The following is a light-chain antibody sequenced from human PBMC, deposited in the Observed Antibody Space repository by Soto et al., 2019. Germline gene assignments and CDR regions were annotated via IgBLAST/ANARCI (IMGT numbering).Light chain of an antibody. V-gene: IGKV1-12*01. CDR3: QQTHSFPLT. Sequence: DIQMTQSPTSVSASVGDKVTLTCRASQGVSSWLAWYQHKPGKAPNLLMYATSNLHFGVPSRFSGSGSGTDFTLTISSLQPEDFATYYCQQTHSFPLTFGPGTKVDIK. CDR1: QGVSSW. J-gene: IGKJ3*01. CDR2: ATS.